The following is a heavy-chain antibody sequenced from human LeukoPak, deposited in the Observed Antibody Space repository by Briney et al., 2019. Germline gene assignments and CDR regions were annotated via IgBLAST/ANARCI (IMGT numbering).Heavy chain of an antibody. CDR3: VKEAYYGWGSSPTFYFDY. Sequence: GGSLRLSCAASGFTVSSNYMSWVRQAPGKGLEWVAVISHDVKTTYYADSAKGRFTISRDNSRNTVFLRMNRLRPEDTAVYYCVKEAYYGWGSSPTFYFDYWGQGTRVTVSS. D-gene: IGHD3-10*01. V-gene: IGHV3-30*18. CDR2: ISHDVKTT. CDR1: GFTVSSNY. J-gene: IGHJ4*02.